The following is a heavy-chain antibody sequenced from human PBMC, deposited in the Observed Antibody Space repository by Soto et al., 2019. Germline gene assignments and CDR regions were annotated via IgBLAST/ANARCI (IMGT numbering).Heavy chain of an antibody. CDR2: ISYDGSNK. CDR1: GFTFSSYA. V-gene: IGHV3-30-3*01. J-gene: IGHJ4*02. CDR3: ARDRPFGRLALYYFDY. D-gene: IGHD1-26*01. Sequence: QVQLVESGGGVVQPGRSLRLSCAASGFTFSSYAMHWVRQAPGKGLDWVAVISYDGSNKYYADSVKGRFTISRDNSKNTLYLQMNSLRAEDTAVYYCARDRPFGRLALYYFDYWGQGTLVTVSS.